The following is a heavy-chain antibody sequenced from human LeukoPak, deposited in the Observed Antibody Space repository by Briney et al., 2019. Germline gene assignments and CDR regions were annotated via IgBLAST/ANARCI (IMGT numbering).Heavy chain of an antibody. CDR3: ARSDGYGLVDI. CDR2: INHSGST. Sequence: SETLSLTCAVYGGSFSGYYWSCIRQPPGKGLEWIGEINHSGSTNYNPSLKSRVTISVDTPKNHFSLTLSSVTAADTAVYYCARSDGYGLVDIWGQGTMVTVSS. J-gene: IGHJ3*02. D-gene: IGHD3-10*01. V-gene: IGHV4-34*01. CDR1: GGSFSGYY.